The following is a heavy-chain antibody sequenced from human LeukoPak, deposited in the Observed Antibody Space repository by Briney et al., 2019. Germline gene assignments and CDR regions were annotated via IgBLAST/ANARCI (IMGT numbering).Heavy chain of an antibody. CDR2: ISGSGGST. D-gene: IGHD6-13*01. V-gene: IGHV3-23*01. Sequence: PGGSLRLSCAASGFTFTNAWMSWVRQAPGKGLEWVSGISGSGGSTYYADSVKGRFTISRDNSKNTLYLQMNSLRAEDTAVYYCAKGVAAAGTRGGFDYWGQGTLLTASS. CDR1: GFTFTNAW. J-gene: IGHJ4*02. CDR3: AKGVAAAGTRGGFDY.